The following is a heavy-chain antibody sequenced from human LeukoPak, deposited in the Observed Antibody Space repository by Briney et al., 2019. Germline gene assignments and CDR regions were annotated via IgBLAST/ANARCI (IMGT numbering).Heavy chain of an antibody. CDR2: IDPNGGGT. V-gene: IGHV1-2*02. D-gene: IGHD1-14*01. J-gene: IGHJ4*02. CDR3: ARGPEFDY. Sequence: ASVKVSCKASGYTFTGYFMHWVRQAPGQGLEWVGWIDPNGGGTNYAQKFQGRATMTGDTSITTAYMELSRLTSDDTAVYYCARGPEFDYWGQGTLVTVSS. CDR1: GYTFTGYF.